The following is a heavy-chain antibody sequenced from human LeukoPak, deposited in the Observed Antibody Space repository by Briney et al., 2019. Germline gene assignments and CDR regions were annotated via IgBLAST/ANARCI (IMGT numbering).Heavy chain of an antibody. V-gene: IGHV4-39*07. D-gene: IGHD2-15*01. CDR3: ARDAHCTGVSCYSPYNWFDP. Sequence: SETLSLTCTISGGSISNSSYYWGWIRQPPGKGLEWIGSIYFSGSTYYNPSLQSRVTISVDTSKNQFSLKVTSVTAADTAAYYCARDAHCTGVSCYSPYNWFDPWGQGTLVTVSS. J-gene: IGHJ5*02. CDR1: GGSISNSSYY. CDR2: IYFSGST.